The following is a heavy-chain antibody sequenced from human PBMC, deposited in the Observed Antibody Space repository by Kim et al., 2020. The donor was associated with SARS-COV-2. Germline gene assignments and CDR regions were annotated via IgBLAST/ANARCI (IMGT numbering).Heavy chain of an antibody. D-gene: IGHD3-10*01. CDR3: ARSSAMVRGVIQDY. V-gene: IGHV1-69*02. J-gene: IGHJ4*02. Sequence: AQKFQGRVTITADKSTSTAYMELSSLRSEDTAVYYCARSSAMVRGVIQDYWGQGTLVTVSS.